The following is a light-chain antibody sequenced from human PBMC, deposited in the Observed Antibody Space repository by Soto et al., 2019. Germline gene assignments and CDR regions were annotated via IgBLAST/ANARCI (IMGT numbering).Light chain of an antibody. J-gene: IGKJ1*01. CDR2: AAS. CDR3: LQHNSYHRT. CDR1: QAITND. V-gene: IGKV1-17*01. Sequence: DIQMTQSPSSLSASVGDRVTITCRASQAITNDLSWYQQKPGEPPKRLIYAASTLHSGVPSRFSGIGSGTEFTLTISSLQPEDFATYFCLQHNSYHRTFGQGTKVEIK.